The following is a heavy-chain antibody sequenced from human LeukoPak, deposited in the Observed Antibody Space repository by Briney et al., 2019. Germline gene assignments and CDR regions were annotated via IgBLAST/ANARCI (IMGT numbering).Heavy chain of an antibody. V-gene: IGHV5-51*01. D-gene: IGHD3-10*01. CDR1: GCSFTSYW. J-gene: IGHJ4*02. CDR2: IYPGDCDT. CDR3: ARYLRFGELHFDY. Sequence: GASLQISCKGSGCSFTSYWIGWGRQMPGKGLEWMGIIYPGDCDTRYSPSFQGQVTISADKSISTAYLQWSSLKASDTAMYYCARYLRFGELHFDYWGQGTLVTVSS.